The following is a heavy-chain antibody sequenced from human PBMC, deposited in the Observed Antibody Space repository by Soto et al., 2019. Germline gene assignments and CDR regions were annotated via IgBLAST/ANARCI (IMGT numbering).Heavy chain of an antibody. V-gene: IGHV3-66*01. CDR1: GFTVSSHY. CDR3: ARRYYGGNSHAFEI. Sequence: EVQLVGSGGGLVQPGGSLRLSCAASGFTVSSHYMSWVRQAPGKGLEWVSVIYRDGSTYYADSVKGRVTISRDNSKNTLFLQMNSLRAEDTAKYYCARRYYGGNSHAFEICSQGTMVTVTS. J-gene: IGHJ3*02. CDR2: IYRDGST. D-gene: IGHD4-17*01.